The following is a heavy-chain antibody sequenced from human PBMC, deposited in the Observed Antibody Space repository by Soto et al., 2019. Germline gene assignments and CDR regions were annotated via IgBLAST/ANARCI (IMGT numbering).Heavy chain of an antibody. V-gene: IGHV3-7*01. CDR2: IKQDGSEK. CDR1: GFTFSSYW. CDR3: ARETGYYGMDV. J-gene: IGHJ6*02. Sequence: GGSLRLSCAAYGFTFSSYWMSWVRQAPGKGLEWVAHIKQDGSEKYYVDSVKGRFTISRDNAKNSLYLQMNSLRAEDTAVYYCARETGYYGMDVWGQGTTVTVSS.